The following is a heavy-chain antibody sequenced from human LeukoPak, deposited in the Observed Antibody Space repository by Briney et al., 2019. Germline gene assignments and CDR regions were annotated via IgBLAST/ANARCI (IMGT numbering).Heavy chain of an antibody. Sequence: ASVKVSCKASGYTFTSYGISWVRQAPGQGLEWMGWISAYNGNTNYAQKLQGRVTMTTDASTSTAYMELRSLRSDDTAVYYCAREERYYDILADTINYYYYDMDVWGQGTTVTVSS. J-gene: IGHJ6*02. CDR2: ISAYNGNT. D-gene: IGHD3-9*01. CDR1: GYTFTSYG. V-gene: IGHV1-18*01. CDR3: AREERYYDILADTINYYYYDMDV.